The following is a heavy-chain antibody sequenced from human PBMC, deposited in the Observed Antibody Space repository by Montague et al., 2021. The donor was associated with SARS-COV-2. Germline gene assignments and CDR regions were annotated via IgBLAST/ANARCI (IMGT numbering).Heavy chain of an antibody. CDR2: TYYRSKWYS. D-gene: IGHD6-19*01. CDR3: VRYSGWFYFDF. CDR1: GDSVSSHSVA. Sequence: CAISGDSVSSHSVAWSWLRQPPSRGLEWLGRTYYRSKWYSDYAPSVRGRLTVNPDASKNEFSLELNYVTPEDTAVYYCVRYSGWFYFDFWGQGTLVTVSS. J-gene: IGHJ4*02. V-gene: IGHV6-1*01.